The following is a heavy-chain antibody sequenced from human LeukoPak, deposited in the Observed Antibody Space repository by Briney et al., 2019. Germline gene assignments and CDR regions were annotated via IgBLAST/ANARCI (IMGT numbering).Heavy chain of an antibody. CDR2: ISGSGGST. CDR1: GFAISTYA. D-gene: IGHD3-22*01. J-gene: IGHJ3*02. Sequence: GGSLRLSCAASGFAISTYAMSWVRQAPGKGLEWVSAISGSGGSTYYADSVKGRFTISRDNSKNTLYLQMNSLRAEDTAVYYCAKDKGRQYYYDSSGRRAFDIWGQGTMVTVSS. V-gene: IGHV3-23*01. CDR3: AKDKGRQYYYDSSGRRAFDI.